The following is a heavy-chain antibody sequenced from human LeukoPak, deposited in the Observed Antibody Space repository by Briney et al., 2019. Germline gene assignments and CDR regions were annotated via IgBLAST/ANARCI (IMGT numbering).Heavy chain of an antibody. Sequence: HPGGSLRLSCAASGFTFSSYSMNWVRQAPGKGLEWVSYISSSSSTIYYADSVKGRFTISRDNAKNSLYLQMNSLRAEDTAVYYCAKVGRDAFDIWGQGTMVTVSS. CDR1: GFTFSSYS. CDR2: ISSSSSTI. V-gene: IGHV3-48*01. J-gene: IGHJ3*02. CDR3: AKVGRDAFDI.